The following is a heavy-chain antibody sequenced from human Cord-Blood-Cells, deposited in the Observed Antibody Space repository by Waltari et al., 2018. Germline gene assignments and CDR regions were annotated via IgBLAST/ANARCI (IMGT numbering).Heavy chain of an antibody. CDR1: GFTFSSYS. D-gene: IGHD1-26*01. V-gene: IGHV3-48*02. J-gene: IGHJ5*02. Sequence: EVQLVESGGGLVQPGGSLRLSFAASGFTFSSYSMNWVRQAPGKGLEWFSYIGSSSSTINDADSVKGRFTISRDNAKNSLYLQMNSLRDEDTAVYYCARGRGSDPWGQGTLVTVSS. CDR2: IGSSSSTI. CDR3: ARGRGSDP.